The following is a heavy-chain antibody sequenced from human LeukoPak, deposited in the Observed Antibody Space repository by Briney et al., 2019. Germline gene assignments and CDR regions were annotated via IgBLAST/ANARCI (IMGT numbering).Heavy chain of an antibody. CDR3: ARASHDYGFDY. D-gene: IGHD4-17*01. V-gene: IGHV3-48*02. CDR2: VSNTGGAK. J-gene: IGHJ4*02. Sequence: GGSLRLSCAASGFTFSSYSMGWVRQAPGRGLEWVSFVSNTGGAKYYADSAKGRFTISRDNAHNSLYLQMNSLRDEDSALYYCARASHDYGFDYWGQGTLVTVSS. CDR1: GFTFSSYS.